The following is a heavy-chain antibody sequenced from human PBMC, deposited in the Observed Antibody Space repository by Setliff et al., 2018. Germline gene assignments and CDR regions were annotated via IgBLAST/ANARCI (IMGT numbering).Heavy chain of an antibody. CDR3: ARLGSSSWYNDVFDF. J-gene: IGHJ3*01. CDR2: IYAGDSDT. Sequence: GASLTLSCKGSGYTFSNYWVGWVRQMPGKGLEWMGVIYAGDSDTRYSPSFQGQVTFSADKSISTAYLQWSTLKASDTAMCYCARLGSSSWYNDVFDFWGPGTMVTVS. V-gene: IGHV5-51*01. CDR1: GYTFSNYW. D-gene: IGHD6-13*01.